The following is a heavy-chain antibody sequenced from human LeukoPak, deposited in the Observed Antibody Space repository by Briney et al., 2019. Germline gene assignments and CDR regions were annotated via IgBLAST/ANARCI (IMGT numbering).Heavy chain of an antibody. D-gene: IGHD3-10*01. J-gene: IGHJ3*02. Sequence: GGSLRLSCTASGFTFSRYDMSWVRQAPGKGLEWVSGISDSAGTTYYADSVKGRFSISRDNSKHTLNLQMNSLRAEDTAVYYCAKSYYYGSGDYSLTAFDIWGQGTMVTVSS. CDR2: ISDSAGTT. CDR3: AKSYYYGSGDYSLTAFDI. V-gene: IGHV3-23*01. CDR1: GFTFSRYD.